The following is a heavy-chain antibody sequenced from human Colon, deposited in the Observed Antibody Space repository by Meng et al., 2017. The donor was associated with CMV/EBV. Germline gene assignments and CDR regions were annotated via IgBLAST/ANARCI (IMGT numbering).Heavy chain of an antibody. V-gene: IGHV3-53*05. CDR1: GFTVSSNY. Sequence: GESLKISCAASGFTVSSNYMSWVRQAPGKGLEWVSVIYSGGSTYSADSVKGRFTISRDTSKNTVWLQMNSLRTDDTALYYCARDGPSCGGDCYSDAFEIWGQGTMVTVSS. CDR2: IYSGGST. CDR3: ARDGPSCGGDCYSDAFEI. J-gene: IGHJ3*02. D-gene: IGHD2-21*01.